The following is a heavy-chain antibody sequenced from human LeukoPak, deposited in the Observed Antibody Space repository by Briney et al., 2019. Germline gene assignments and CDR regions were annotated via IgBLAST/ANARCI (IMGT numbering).Heavy chain of an antibody. CDR1: GGTFSSYA. J-gene: IGHJ4*02. Sequence: GASEKVSCKASGGTFSSYAISWVRQAPGQGLEWMGGIIPIFGTANYAQKFQGRVTITADESTSTAYMELSRLRSDDTAVYYCARPLTIAAAGIDFDYWGQGTLVTVSS. V-gene: IGHV1-69*13. CDR2: IIPIFGTA. CDR3: ARPLTIAAAGIDFDY. D-gene: IGHD6-13*01.